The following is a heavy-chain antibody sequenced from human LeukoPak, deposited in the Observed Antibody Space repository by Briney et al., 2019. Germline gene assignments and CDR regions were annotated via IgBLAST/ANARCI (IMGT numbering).Heavy chain of an antibody. CDR3: ARDPDSNYAFDI. CDR2: IIPIFGTA. D-gene: IGHD3-22*01. CDR1: GGTSSSYA. Sequence: SVKVSCKASGGTSSSYAISWVRQAPGQGLEWMGGIIPIFGTANYAQKFQGRVTITADESTSTAYMELSSLRSEDTAVYYCARDPDSNYAFDIWGQGTMVTVSS. V-gene: IGHV1-69*13. J-gene: IGHJ3*02.